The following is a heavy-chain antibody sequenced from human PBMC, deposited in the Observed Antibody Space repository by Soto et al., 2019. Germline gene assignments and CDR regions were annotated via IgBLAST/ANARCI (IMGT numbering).Heavy chain of an antibody. J-gene: IGHJ6*02. CDR1: GFTFSSYA. Sequence: EVQLLESGGGLVQPGGSLRLSCAASGFTFSSYAMSWVRPAPGKGLEWVSAISGSGISTYYADSVKGRFTISRDNSKNTLYLQMNSLRAEDTAVYYCAKEKAYSSGWDGMDVWGQGTTVTVSS. D-gene: IGHD6-19*01. CDR3: AKEKAYSSGWDGMDV. CDR2: ISGSGIST. V-gene: IGHV3-23*01.